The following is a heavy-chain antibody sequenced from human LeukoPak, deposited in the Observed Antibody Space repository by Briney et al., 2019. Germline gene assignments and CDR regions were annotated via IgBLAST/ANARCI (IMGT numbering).Heavy chain of an antibody. CDR1: GFTFSSYG. D-gene: IGHD2-2*01. Sequence: GGSLRLSCAASGFTFSSYGMHWVRQAPGKGLEWVAFIRYDGSNKYYADSVKGRFTISRGNSKNTLYLQMNSLGAEDTAVYYCAKDLEYCSSTSCYDYYYGMDVWGQGTTVTVSS. CDR2: IRYDGSNK. CDR3: AKDLEYCSSTSCYDYYYGMDV. V-gene: IGHV3-30*02. J-gene: IGHJ6*02.